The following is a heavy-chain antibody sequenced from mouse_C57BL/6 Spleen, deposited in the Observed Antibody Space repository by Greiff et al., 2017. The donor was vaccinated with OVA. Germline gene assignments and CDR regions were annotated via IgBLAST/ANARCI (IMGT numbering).Heavy chain of an antibody. D-gene: IGHD1-1*01. Sequence: VQLKESGPGLVQPSQSLSITCTVSGFSLTSYGVHWVRQSPGKGLEWLGVIWSGGGTDYNAAFISGLSISKDNSKSQVFFRMNSLQADDTAIYYCARTGIYYYGSSMGYYAMDYWGQGTSVTVSS. CDR3: ARTGIYYYGSSMGYYAMDY. V-gene: IGHV2-2*01. CDR2: IWSGGGT. J-gene: IGHJ4*01. CDR1: GFSLTSYG.